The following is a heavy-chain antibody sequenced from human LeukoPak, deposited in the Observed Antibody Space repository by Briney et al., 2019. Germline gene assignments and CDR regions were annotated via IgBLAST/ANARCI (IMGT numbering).Heavy chain of an antibody. V-gene: IGHV4-39*01. CDR1: GGSIRANSYY. J-gene: IGHJ4*02. Sequence: SETLSLTCTVSGGSIRANSYYWAWIRLHPRKGLEWLGTLYYNGSTHLNPSLKSRVTISVDTSMNHFSLSLNSVTAADTATYYCARHPRDDYGGFGLDSWGQGILVSVYS. CDR2: LYYNGST. CDR3: ARHPRDDYGGFGLDS. D-gene: IGHD4-23*01.